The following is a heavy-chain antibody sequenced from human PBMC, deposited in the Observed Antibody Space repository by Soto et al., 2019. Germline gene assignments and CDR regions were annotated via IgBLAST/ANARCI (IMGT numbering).Heavy chain of an antibody. CDR2: IDPSDSYT. Sequence: GESLKISCKGSGYSFTSYWISWVRQMPGKGLEWLGRIDPSDSYTNYSPSFQGHVTISADKSISTAYLQWSSLKASDTAMYYCARLQDITADATDCYYGIDFWGPGPTVTVYS. CDR1: GYSFTSYW. V-gene: IGHV5-10-1*01. CDR3: ARLQDITADATDCYYGIDF. D-gene: IGHD2-15*01. J-gene: IGHJ6*02.